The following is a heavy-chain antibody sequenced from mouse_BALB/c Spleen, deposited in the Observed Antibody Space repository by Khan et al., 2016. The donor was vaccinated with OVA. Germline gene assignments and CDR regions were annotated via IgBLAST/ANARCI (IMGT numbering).Heavy chain of an antibody. D-gene: IGHD1-1*01. CDR1: GFSLTSYG. J-gene: IGHJ3*01. Sequence: VELVESGPGLVAPPQSLPITCTVSGFSLTSYGVGWVRQPPGKGLEWLGVIWGDGSTNYHSALISRLNINKDNSKSQVFLKLNSLQTDDTATYYCALYYYGRAWFAYWGQGTLVTVSA. CDR3: ALYYYGRAWFAY. CDR2: IWGDGST. V-gene: IGHV2-3*01.